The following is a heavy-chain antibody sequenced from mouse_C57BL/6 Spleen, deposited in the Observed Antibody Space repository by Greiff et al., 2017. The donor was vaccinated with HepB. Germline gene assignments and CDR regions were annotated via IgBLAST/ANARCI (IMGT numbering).Heavy chain of an antibody. V-gene: IGHV1-22*01. CDR3: ARDYGSSWGWFAY. CDR1: GYTFTDYN. Sequence: VQLQQSGPELVKPGASVKMSCKASGYTFTDYNMHWVKQSHGKSLEWIGYINPNNGGTSYNQKFKGKATLTVNKSSSTAYMELRSLTSEDSAVYYCARDYGSSWGWFAYWGQGTLVTVSA. CDR2: INPNNGGT. J-gene: IGHJ3*01. D-gene: IGHD1-1*01.